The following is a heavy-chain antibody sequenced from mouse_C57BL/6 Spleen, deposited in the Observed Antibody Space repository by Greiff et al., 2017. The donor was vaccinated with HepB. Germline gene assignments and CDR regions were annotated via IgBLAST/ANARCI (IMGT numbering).Heavy chain of an antibody. V-gene: IGHV1-81*01. Sequence: QVQLQQSGAELARPGASVKLSCKASGYTFTSYGISWVKQRTGQGLEWIGEIYPRSGNTYYNEKFKGKATLTADKSSSTAYMELRSLTSEDSAVYFCARKPLHYYGSSYVDYWGQGTTLTVSS. CDR2: IYPRSGNT. J-gene: IGHJ2*01. CDR3: ARKPLHYYGSSYVDY. CDR1: GYTFTSYG. D-gene: IGHD1-1*01.